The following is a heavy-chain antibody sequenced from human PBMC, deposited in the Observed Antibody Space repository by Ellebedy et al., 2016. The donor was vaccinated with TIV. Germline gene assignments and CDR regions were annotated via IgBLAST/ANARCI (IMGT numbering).Heavy chain of an antibody. V-gene: IGHV4-59*01. J-gene: IGHJ4*02. Sequence: SETLSLTXTVSGDSISTYYWSWIRQAPGKGLEWIGYIYYSGNSNYNPSLKSRATISIDTSKNQFSLRLTSVTAADTAVYFCARDSGSYYRSDKWGQGTLVTVSS. CDR3: ARDSGSYYRSDK. D-gene: IGHD3-10*01. CDR2: IYYSGNS. CDR1: GDSISTYY.